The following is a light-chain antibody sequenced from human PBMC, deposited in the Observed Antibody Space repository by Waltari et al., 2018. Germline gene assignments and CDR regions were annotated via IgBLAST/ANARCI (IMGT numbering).Light chain of an antibody. J-gene: IGKJ3*01. Sequence: EIVLTQSPATLSLYPGERATLSCRASQSVTSYLAWYQQKPGQAPRLLIYDASNRATGIPARFSGSGSGTDFTLTISSLEPEDFAVYYCQQRSNWLFTFGPGTKVGLK. CDR3: QQRSNWLFT. CDR1: QSVTSY. CDR2: DAS. V-gene: IGKV3-11*01.